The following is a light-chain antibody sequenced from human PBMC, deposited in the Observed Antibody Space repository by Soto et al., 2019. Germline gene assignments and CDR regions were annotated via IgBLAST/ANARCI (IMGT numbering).Light chain of an antibody. V-gene: IGLV2-14*01. CDR3: GSYITTNNRV. CDR1: STYIGRYDY. J-gene: IGLJ1*01. Sequence: QSALTQPASVSGPPGQSITISCTGTSTYIGRYDYVSWYQQHPGKAPKLIIYDVSNRPSGVSNRFSGSKSGNTASLTISGLQAEDEADYYCGSYITTNNRVFGTGTKVTVL. CDR2: DVS.